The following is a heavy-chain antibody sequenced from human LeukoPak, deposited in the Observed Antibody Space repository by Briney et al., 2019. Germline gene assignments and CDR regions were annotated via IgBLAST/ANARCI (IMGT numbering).Heavy chain of an antibody. CDR1: GFTFSSYG. Sequence: PGRSLRLSCAASGFTFSSYGMHWVRQAPGKGLEWVAVIWYDGSNKYYADSVKGRFTISRDNSKNTLYLQMNSLRAEDTAVYYCARDNQWLTDAFDIWGQGTMVTVS. D-gene: IGHD6-19*01. CDR3: ARDNQWLTDAFDI. V-gene: IGHV3-33*01. J-gene: IGHJ3*02. CDR2: IWYDGSNK.